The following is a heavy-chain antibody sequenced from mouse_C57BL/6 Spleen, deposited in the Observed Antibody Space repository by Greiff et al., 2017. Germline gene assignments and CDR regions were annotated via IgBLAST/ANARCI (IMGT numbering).Heavy chain of an antibody. CDR2: INPSSGYT. CDR1: GYTFTSYT. D-gene: IGHD1-1*01. CDR3: ARKELQGGY. J-gene: IGHJ2*01. V-gene: IGHV1-4*01. Sequence: QVHVKQSGAELARPGASVKMSCKASGYTFTSYTMHWVKQRPGQGLEWIGYINPSSGYTKYNQKFKDKATLTADKSSSTAYMQLSSLTSEDSAVYYCARKELQGGYWGQGTTLTVSS.